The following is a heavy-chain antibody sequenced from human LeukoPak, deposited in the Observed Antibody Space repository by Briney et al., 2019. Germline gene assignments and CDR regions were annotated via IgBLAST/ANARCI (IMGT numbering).Heavy chain of an antibody. Sequence: GASVKVSCKASGYTFTGYYMHWVRQAPGQGLEWMGWINPNSGDTNYAQKFQGRVTMTRDTFISTAYMELSRLRSDDTAVYYCARDGRDYGDYRGNNWFGPWGQGTLVSVSS. CDR2: INPNSGDT. D-gene: IGHD4-17*01. V-gene: IGHV1-2*02. CDR1: GYTFTGYY. CDR3: ARDGRDYGDYRGNNWFGP. J-gene: IGHJ5*02.